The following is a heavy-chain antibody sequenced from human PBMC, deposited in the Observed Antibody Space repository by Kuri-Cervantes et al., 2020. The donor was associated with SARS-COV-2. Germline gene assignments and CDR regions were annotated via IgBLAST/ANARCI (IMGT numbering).Heavy chain of an antibody. D-gene: IGHD6-13*01. J-gene: IGHJ5*02. V-gene: IGHV1-18*01. Sequence: ASVKVSCKASGYTFTSYGISWVRQAPGQGLEWMGWISAYNGNTNYAQKLQGRVTMTTDTSTSIAYMELRSLRSDDTAVYYCARDIQQQLVWRLDYWFDPWGQGTLVTVSS. CDR1: GYTFTSYG. CDR3: ARDIQQQLVWRLDYWFDP. CDR2: ISAYNGNT.